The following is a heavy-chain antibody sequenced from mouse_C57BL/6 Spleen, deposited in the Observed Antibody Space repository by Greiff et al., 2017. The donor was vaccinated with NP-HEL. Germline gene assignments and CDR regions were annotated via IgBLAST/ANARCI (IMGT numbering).Heavy chain of an antibody. CDR3: ASSYYDGAWFAY. J-gene: IGHJ3*01. V-gene: IGHV5-4*03. Sequence: EVMLVESGGGLVKPGGSLKLSCAASGFTFSSYAMSWVRQTPGKRLEWVATISDGGSCTSYPDNVKGRFTISRDNAKNNLYLQMSHLKSEDTAMCYCASSYYDGAWFAYWGQGTLVTVSA. CDR1: GFTFSSYA. CDR2: ISDGGSCT. D-gene: IGHD2-4*01.